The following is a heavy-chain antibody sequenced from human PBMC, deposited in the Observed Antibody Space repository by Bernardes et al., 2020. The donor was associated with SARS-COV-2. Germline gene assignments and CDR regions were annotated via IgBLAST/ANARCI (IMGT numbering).Heavy chain of an antibody. Sequence: GGSLRLSCAASGFTFSNYAMSWVRQAPGKGLEWVSAISGSGSNTYYVDAVKGLFTISRDNSKNTLFLLIYSLRAEDTAVYYCAKSQGTSMAEYWGQGTLGTVSS. CDR3: AKSQGTSMAEY. CDR1: GFTFSNYA. D-gene: IGHD5-18*01. CDR2: ISGSGSNT. V-gene: IGHV3-23*01. J-gene: IGHJ4*02.